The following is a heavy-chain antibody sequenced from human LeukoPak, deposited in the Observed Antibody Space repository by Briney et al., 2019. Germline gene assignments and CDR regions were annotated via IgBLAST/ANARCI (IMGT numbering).Heavy chain of an antibody. CDR3: ARGTYP. Sequence: GGSLRLSCATSGFTFSTYGMHWVRQAPGKGLEWVSYISGSSTSIYHADSVKGRFTISRDNSKNTLYLQMNSLRAEDTAVYYCARGTYPWGQGTLVTVSS. CDR1: GFTFSTYG. V-gene: IGHV3-48*01. CDR2: ISGSSTSI. J-gene: IGHJ5*02.